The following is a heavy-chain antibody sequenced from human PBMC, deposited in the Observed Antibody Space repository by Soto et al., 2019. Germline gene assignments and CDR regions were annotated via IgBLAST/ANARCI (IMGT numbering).Heavy chain of an antibody. V-gene: IGHV4-30-2*01. CDR2: IYHSGST. J-gene: IGHJ5*02. Sequence: SETLSLTCAVSGGSISSGGYSWSWIRQPPGKGLEWIGYIYHSGSTYYNPSLKSRVTISVDRSKNQFSLKLSSVTAADTAVYYCARDDRTYGCCWFDPWGQGTLVTVSS. D-gene: IGHD3-22*01. CDR3: ARDDRTYGCCWFDP. CDR1: GGSISSGGYS.